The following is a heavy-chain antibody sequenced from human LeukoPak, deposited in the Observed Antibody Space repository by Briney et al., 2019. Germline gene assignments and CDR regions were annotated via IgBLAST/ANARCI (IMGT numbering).Heavy chain of an antibody. J-gene: IGHJ3*02. CDR2: FYPDDSDT. D-gene: IGHD5-24*01. CDR3: ARQGRTYGYNGGDAFDI. CDR1: GYSITSYW. Sequence: PGESLKISCKASGYSITSYWIGWVRQMPGKGLEWMVIFYPDDSDTRYSPSIQGQVTMSADKSVSTAYLQWSSLKASDTAMYFCARQGRTYGYNGGDAFDIWGQGTMVTVSS. V-gene: IGHV5-51*01.